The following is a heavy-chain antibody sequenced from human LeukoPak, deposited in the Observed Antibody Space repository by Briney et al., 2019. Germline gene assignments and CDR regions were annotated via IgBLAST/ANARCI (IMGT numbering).Heavy chain of an antibody. J-gene: IGHJ5*02. CDR2: IYTSGST. Sequence: PSETLSLTCTVSGGSISSYYWSWIRQPAGKGLEWIGRIYTSGSTNYNPSLESRVTLSVDTSKNQFSLKLTSVTAADTAIYYCARINSNNYDPWGQGTLVTVSS. CDR3: ARINSNNYDP. V-gene: IGHV4-4*07. CDR1: GGSISSYY. D-gene: IGHD4-11*01.